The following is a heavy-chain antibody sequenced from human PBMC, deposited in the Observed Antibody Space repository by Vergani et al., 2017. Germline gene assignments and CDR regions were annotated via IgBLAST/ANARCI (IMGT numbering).Heavy chain of an antibody. J-gene: IGHJ4*02. D-gene: IGHD6-19*01. CDR1: GYSFNNYA. CDR3: ARAKRGRLAVGATDS. Sequence: QVHLVQSGAAVKKPGASVKVSCKASGYSFNNYAIHWVRQAPGQGLEWMGWINPTTGNPTYARAFTGRFVFSLDTSISTAYLQIGSLKAEDTAVYFCARAKRGRLAVGATDSWGQGTLLTVSS. V-gene: IGHV7-4-1*01. CDR2: INPTTGNP.